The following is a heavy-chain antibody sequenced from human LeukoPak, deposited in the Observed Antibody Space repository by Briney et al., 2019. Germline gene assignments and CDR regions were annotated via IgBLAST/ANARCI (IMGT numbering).Heavy chain of an antibody. CDR2: VYYTGST. CDR3: ARHRSGWLQSSFDY. J-gene: IGHJ4*02. D-gene: IGHD5-24*01. V-gene: IGHV4-59*08. Sequence: PSETLSLTCTVSGGSVSGYYWSWIRQPPGKGLEWIGYVYYTGSTNYIPSLKSRVTMSVDKSKNQFSLKLSSVTAADTAVYYCARHRSGWLQSSFDYWGQGTLVTVSS. CDR1: GGSVSGYY.